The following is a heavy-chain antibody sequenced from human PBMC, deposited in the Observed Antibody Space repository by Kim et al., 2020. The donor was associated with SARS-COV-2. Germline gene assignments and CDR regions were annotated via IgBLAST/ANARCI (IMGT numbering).Heavy chain of an antibody. Sequence: GGSLRLSCAASGFTFSSYAMSWVRQAPGKGLEWVSAISGSGGSTYYADSVKGRFTISRDNSKNTLYLQMNSLRAEDTAVYYCAKVMMASPKYYDFWSGLSGMDVWGQETTVTVSS. D-gene: IGHD3-3*01. CDR3: AKVMMASPKYYDFWSGLSGMDV. V-gene: IGHV3-23*01. CDR2: ISGSGGST. CDR1: GFTFSSYA. J-gene: IGHJ6*02.